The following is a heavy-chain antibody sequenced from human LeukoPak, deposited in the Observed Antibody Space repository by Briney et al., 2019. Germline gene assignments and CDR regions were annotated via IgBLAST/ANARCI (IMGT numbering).Heavy chain of an antibody. CDR2: IHYDGSNQ. D-gene: IGHD3-9*01. CDR3: SILTPYGAFDI. J-gene: IGHJ3*02. V-gene: IGHV3-30*02. Sequence: GGSLRLFCAASGFTFSSCGMHWVRQAPGKGLEWVAFIHYDGSNQYYADSVKGRFTISRDNSKNTLYLQMNSLRAEDTAVYYSSILTPYGAFDIWGQGTMVAVSS. CDR1: GFTFSSCG.